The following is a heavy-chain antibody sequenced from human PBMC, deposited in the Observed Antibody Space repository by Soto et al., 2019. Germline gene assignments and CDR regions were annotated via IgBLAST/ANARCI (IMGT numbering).Heavy chain of an antibody. V-gene: IGHV3-30-3*01. D-gene: IGHD3-22*01. Sequence: GGSLRLSCAASGFTFSSYVLHWVRQAPGKGLEWVAVTSYDGSGNDYADSVKGRFTISRDNSKNTLYLQMNSLKTDDTAVYYCARPGDYFDRSGYSWFDSWGQGTLVTVSS. CDR1: GFTFSSYV. CDR2: TSYDGSGN. CDR3: ARPGDYFDRSGYSWFDS. J-gene: IGHJ5*01.